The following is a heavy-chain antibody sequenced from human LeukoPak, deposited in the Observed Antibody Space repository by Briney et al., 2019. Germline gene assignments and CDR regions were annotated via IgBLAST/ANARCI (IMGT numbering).Heavy chain of an antibody. CDR2: IWYDGSNK. CDR1: GFTFSSYG. J-gene: IGHJ4*02. CDR3: ARGADYYDSSGYC. D-gene: IGHD3-22*01. V-gene: IGHV3-33*01. Sequence: GSLRLSCAASGFTFSSYGMHWVRQAPGKGLEWVAVIWYDGSNKYYADSVKGRFTISRDNSKNTLYLQMNSLRAEDTAVYYCARGADYYDSSGYCWGQGTLVTVSS.